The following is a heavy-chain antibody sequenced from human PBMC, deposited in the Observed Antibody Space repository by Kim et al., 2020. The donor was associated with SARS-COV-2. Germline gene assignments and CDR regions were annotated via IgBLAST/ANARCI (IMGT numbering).Heavy chain of an antibody. Sequence: GGSLRLSCAASGFTFSDYYMSWIRQAPGKGLEWVSYISSSSGYTNYADSVKGRFTISRDNAKNSLYLQMNSLRAEDTAVYYCAREPVMITFGGVGAYGMDVWGEGTTVTVSS. J-gene: IGHJ6*04. CDR3: AREPVMITFGGVGAYGMDV. D-gene: IGHD3-16*01. CDR2: ISSSSGYT. V-gene: IGHV3-11*05. CDR1: GFTFSDYY.